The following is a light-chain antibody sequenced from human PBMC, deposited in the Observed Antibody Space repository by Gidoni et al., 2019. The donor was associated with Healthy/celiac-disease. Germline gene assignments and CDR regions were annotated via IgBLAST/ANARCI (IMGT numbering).Light chain of an antibody. CDR1: SSDVGGYNY. CDR3: SSYAGTFYV. CDR2: EVS. Sequence: QSALTQPPSASGSPGQSVTISCTGTSSDVGGYNYVSWYQQHPGKAPKLMIYEVSKRPSGVPDRFSGSKSSNTASLTVSGLQAEDEADYYCSSYAGTFYVFGTGTKVTVL. J-gene: IGLJ1*01. V-gene: IGLV2-8*01.